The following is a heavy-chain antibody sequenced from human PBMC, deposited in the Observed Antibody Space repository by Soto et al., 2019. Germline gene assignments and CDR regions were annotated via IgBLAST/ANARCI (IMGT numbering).Heavy chain of an antibody. CDR2: INGIDSNT. CDR3: ATVGAVAANKPLDP. CDR1: GFTFSAYA. J-gene: IGHJ5*02. D-gene: IGHD6-19*01. Sequence: GGSLRLSCAASGFTFSAYAMIWVRQVPGKGLEWVSSINGIDSNTYYADSVKGRFTISRDNSKSTLYLQMNSLRADDTAIYYCATVGAVAANKPLDPWGQGTLVTVSS. V-gene: IGHV3-23*01.